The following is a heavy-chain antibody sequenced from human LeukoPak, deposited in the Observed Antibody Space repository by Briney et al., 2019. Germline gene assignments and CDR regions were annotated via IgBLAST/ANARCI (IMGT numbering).Heavy chain of an antibody. CDR2: ISLAGLT. CDR3: SRENGAFSPFGY. J-gene: IGHJ4*02. V-gene: IGHV4/OR15-8*02. CDR1: GGPICNTNW. D-gene: IGHD2-8*01. Sequence: SETLSLLCGVSGGPICNTNWWSWVRQPPGQGLEWIGEISLAGLTHHNPSLESRATPSIDKSKSQLSLNLTPVTAADTAVYYCSRENGAFSPFGYWGQGTLVTVLS.